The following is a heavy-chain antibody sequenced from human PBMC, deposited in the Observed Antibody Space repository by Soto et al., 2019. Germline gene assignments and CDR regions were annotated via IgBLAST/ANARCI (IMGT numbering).Heavy chain of an antibody. D-gene: IGHD3-22*01. J-gene: IGHJ4*02. CDR2: ISVYSGNT. CDR1: GDPFTSYG. CDR3: ARDRVPYYYDSSGYPYY. V-gene: IGHV1-18*01. Sequence: QVRLVQSEAEVKKPGASLRVSCKAPGDPFTSYGFTWVRQPPGQGLGWLGWISVYSGNTNYAQKVQGRVTMTTDTSTSTAYMELRSLRSDDTAVYYCARDRVPYYYDSSGYPYYWGQGPLVTVSS.